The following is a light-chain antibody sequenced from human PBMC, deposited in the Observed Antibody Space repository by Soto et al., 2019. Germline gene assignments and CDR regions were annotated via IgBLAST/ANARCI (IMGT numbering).Light chain of an antibody. CDR2: GAS. J-gene: IGKJ4*01. Sequence: EIVMTQSPATLSVSPGARATLSCRASQSVGSDLVWYRQKPGQAPRLLIYGASNRATGVPDRFSGSGSGTVFTLTISSLQSEDSAVYYCQQHNKWPLTFGGGTKVDIK. V-gene: IGKV3-15*01. CDR1: QSVGSD. CDR3: QQHNKWPLT.